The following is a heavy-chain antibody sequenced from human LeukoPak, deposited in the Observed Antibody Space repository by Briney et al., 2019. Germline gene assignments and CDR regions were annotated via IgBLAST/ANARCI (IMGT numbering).Heavy chain of an antibody. CDR2: INPNSGGT. V-gene: IGHV1-2*02. D-gene: IGHD4-17*01. CDR3: ARVTGEDYGDYY. CDR1: GYTFTGYY. Sequence: ASVKVSCKASGYTFTGYYMHWVRQAPGQGLEWMGWINPNSGGTNSAQKFQGRVTMTRDTSISTAYMELSRLRSDDTAVYYCARVTGEDYGDYYWGQGTLVTVSS. J-gene: IGHJ4*02.